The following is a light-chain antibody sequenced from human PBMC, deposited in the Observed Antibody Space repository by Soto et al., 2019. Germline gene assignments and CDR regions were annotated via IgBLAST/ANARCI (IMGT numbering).Light chain of an antibody. V-gene: IGKV3-11*01. Sequence: IVLTQSPATLSLSPGERAALSCRASQRVSTSLAWYQHKPGQAPRLIIYDASKRAPGIPARFRGSGSGTDFTLTISSPEPEDFAVYYCQVRDVWPTFGQGTKVEIK. CDR2: DAS. CDR3: QVRDVWPT. CDR1: QRVSTS. J-gene: IGKJ1*01.